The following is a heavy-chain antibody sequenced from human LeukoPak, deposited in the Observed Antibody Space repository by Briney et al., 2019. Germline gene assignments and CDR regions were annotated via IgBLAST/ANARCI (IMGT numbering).Heavy chain of an antibody. Sequence: PGGSLRLSCAASGFTFSSYAMSWVRQAPGKGLEWVSAISGSGGSTYYADSVKGRFTIYRYNSKNTLYLQMNSMRADDTAEYYCARDRPPFDYWGQGTLVTVSS. J-gene: IGHJ4*02. CDR3: ARDRPPFDY. CDR2: ISGSGGST. CDR1: GFTFSSYA. V-gene: IGHV3-23*01.